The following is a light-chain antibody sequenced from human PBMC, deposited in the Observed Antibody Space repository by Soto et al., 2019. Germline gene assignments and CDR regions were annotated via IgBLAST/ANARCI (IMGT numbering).Light chain of an antibody. V-gene: IGLV1-47*02. Sequence: QSVLTQPPSASGTPGQRVTISCSGSSSNIGSNYVYWYQQLPGTAPKLLIYSNNQRPSGVPDRFSGSKSGTSASLAISGLRSEEEADDDGAACDDSLSGPVFGGGTKLTVL. CDR1: SSNIGSNY. CDR3: AACDDSLSGPV. CDR2: SNN. J-gene: IGLJ2*01.